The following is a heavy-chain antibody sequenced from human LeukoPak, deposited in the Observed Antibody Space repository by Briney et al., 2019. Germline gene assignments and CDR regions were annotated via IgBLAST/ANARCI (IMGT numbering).Heavy chain of an antibody. V-gene: IGHV5-51*01. CDR3: ARGGSLDS. Sequence: GESLKISCKASGYSFTNYWIGWVRQMPGKGLEWMGIILPGDSDARYSPSFQGQVTISADKSTSTAFLQWSSLKASDTAMYYCARGGSLDSWGQGTLVTVSS. CDR2: ILPGDSDA. J-gene: IGHJ4*02. D-gene: IGHD3-16*01. CDR1: GYSFTNYW.